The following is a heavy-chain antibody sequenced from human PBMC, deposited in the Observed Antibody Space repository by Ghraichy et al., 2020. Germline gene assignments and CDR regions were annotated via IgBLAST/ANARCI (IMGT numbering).Heavy chain of an antibody. D-gene: IGHD2-2*01. CDR1: GGSISSYY. Sequence: SETLSLTCTVSGGSISSYYWSWIRQPPGKGLEWIGYFYYSGSTNYNPSLKSRVTISVDTSKNQFYLKLSSVTAADTAVYYCARLGGVLVPGDAFDIWGQGTMVTVSS. CDR2: FYYSGST. CDR3: ARLGGVLVPGDAFDI. J-gene: IGHJ3*02. V-gene: IGHV4-59*08.